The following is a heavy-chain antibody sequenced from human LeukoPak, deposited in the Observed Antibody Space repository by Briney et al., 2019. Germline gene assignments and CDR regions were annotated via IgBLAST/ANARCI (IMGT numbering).Heavy chain of an antibody. CDR1: GGSISSYY. V-gene: IGHV4-59*01. D-gene: IGHD6-13*01. Sequence: SETLSLTCTVSGGSISSYYWSWIRQAPGKGLEWIGYIYYSGSTNYSPSLKSRVTISLDTSNNQFSLKLNSVTAADTAVYYCARQRSNSSSWDCFDIWGQGTMVTVSS. J-gene: IGHJ3*02. CDR3: ARQRSNSSSWDCFDI. CDR2: IYYSGST.